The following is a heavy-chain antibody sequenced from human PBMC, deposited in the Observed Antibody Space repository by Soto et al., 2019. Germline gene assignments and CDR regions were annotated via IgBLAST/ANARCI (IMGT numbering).Heavy chain of an antibody. V-gene: IGHV2-5*02. CDR3: EQIDFYLYGMDV. D-gene: IGHD3-9*01. CDR1: GISLTNSGVG. Sequence: QITLTESGPTLVKPTQTLTLTCTFSGISLTNSGVGVSWIRQPPGKALEWLAVIYWDDAKHFSPSQKSRLTINKDTSKNQVVLTMTNMDSVDTATYFCEQIDFYLYGMDVWGQGSTVIVSS. J-gene: IGHJ6*02. CDR2: IYWDDAK.